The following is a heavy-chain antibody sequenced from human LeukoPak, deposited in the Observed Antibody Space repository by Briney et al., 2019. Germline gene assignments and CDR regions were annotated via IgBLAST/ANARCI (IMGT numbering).Heavy chain of an antibody. D-gene: IGHD2-2*01. Sequence: SETLSLTCTVSGGSISSYYWSWIRQPPGKGLEWIGSIYYSGSTYYNPSLKSRVTISVDTSKNQFSLKLSSVTAADTAVYYCARWLVPAACFDYWGQGTLVTVSS. CDR3: ARWLVPAACFDY. J-gene: IGHJ4*02. CDR1: GGSISSYY. CDR2: IYYSGST. V-gene: IGHV4-59*05.